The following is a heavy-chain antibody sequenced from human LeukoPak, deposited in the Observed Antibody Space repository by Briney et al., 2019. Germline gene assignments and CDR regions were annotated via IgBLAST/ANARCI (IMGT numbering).Heavy chain of an antibody. J-gene: IGHJ4*02. V-gene: IGHV3-66*02. Sequence: PGGSLRLTCAASGFTFSSYSMNWVRQAPGKGLEWVSVIYSDSSTYYADSVKGRFTISRDNSKNTLYLQMNSLRAEDTAVYYCAREFEEYYDFWSGYWTFGYWGQGTLVTVSS. CDR1: GFTFSSYS. CDR2: IYSDSST. D-gene: IGHD3-3*01. CDR3: AREFEEYYDFWSGYWTFGY.